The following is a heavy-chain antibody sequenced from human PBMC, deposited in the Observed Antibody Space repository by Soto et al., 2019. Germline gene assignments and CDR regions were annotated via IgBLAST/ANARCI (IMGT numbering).Heavy chain of an antibody. CDR1: GYTFTSYG. CDR2: ISAYNGNT. J-gene: IGHJ5*02. D-gene: IGHD6-19*01. CDR3: ARDQSSSGWSNWFDP. V-gene: IGHV1-18*01. Sequence: ASVKVSCKASGYTFTSYGISWVRQAPGQGLEWMGWISAYNGNTNYAQKLQGRVTMTTDTSTSTAYMELRSLRSDDTAVYYCARDQSSSGWSNWFDPWGQEPWSPSPQ.